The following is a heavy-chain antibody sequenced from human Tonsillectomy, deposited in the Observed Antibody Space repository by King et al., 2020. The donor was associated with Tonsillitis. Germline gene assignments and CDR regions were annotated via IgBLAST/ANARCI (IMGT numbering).Heavy chain of an antibody. V-gene: IGHV1-69*01. D-gene: IGHD4-17*01. CDR2: IIPIFGTP. Sequence: QLVQSGAEVKKPGSSVKVSCKASGGTFSSHAISWVRQAPGQGLEWMGGIIPIFGTPNYAQKFQGRVTITADESTTTAYMELSSLRSDDTAVYYCAKATTVTTWEGFYNFGMDVWGQGTTVAVSS. CDR3: AKATTVTTWEGFYNFGMDV. CDR1: GGTFSSHA. J-gene: IGHJ6*02.